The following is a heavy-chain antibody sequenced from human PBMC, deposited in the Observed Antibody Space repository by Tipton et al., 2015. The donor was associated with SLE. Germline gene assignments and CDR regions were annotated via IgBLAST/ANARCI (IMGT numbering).Heavy chain of an antibody. V-gene: IGHV3-30*02. J-gene: IGHJ3*02. D-gene: IGHD1-26*01. CDR3: ARDRGGGMAEAFDI. Sequence: SLRLSCAASGFTFSSYGMHWVRQAPGKGLEWVAFIRYDGSNKYYADSVKGRFTISRDNSKNTLYLQMNSLRAEDTAVYYCARDRGGGMAEAFDIWGQGTMVTVSS. CDR2: IRYDGSNK. CDR1: GFTFSSYG.